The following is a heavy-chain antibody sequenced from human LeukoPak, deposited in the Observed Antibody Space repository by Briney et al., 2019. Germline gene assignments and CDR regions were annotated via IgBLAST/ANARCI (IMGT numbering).Heavy chain of an antibody. CDR1: GYTFTSYD. CDR3: ARGSLRPRSYRYYFDY. Sequence: ASVKVSCKASGYTFTSYDINWERQATGQGLEWMGWMNPNSGNTGYAQKFQGRVTMTRNTSISTAYMELSSLRSEDTAVYYCARGSLRPRSYRYYFDYWGQGTLVTVSS. D-gene: IGHD1-26*01. J-gene: IGHJ4*02. CDR2: MNPNSGNT. V-gene: IGHV1-8*01.